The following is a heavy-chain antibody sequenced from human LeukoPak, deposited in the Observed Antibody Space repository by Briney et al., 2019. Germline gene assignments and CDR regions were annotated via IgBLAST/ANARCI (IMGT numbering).Heavy chain of an antibody. J-gene: IGHJ4*02. Sequence: GGSLRLSCAASGFTFSSYWMHWVRQVPGKGLEWVSSISSSSSYIYYADSVKGRFTISRDNAKNSLYLQMNSLRAEDTAVYYCARDLAVAGTFDYWGQGTLVTVSS. V-gene: IGHV3-21*01. CDR1: GFTFSSYW. CDR3: ARDLAVAGTFDY. CDR2: ISSSSSYI. D-gene: IGHD6-19*01.